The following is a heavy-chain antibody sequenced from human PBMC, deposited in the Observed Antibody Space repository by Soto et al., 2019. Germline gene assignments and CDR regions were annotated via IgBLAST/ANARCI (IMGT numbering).Heavy chain of an antibody. CDR2: ISGSGGST. J-gene: IGHJ5*02. D-gene: IGHD2-15*01. Sequence: GGSLRLSCAASGFTFSSYAMSWVRQAPGKGLEWVSAISGSGGSTYYADSVKGRFTISRDNSKNTLYLQMNSLRAEDTAVYYCAKDSPSALAATESNWFDPWGQGTLVTVSS. CDR3: AKDSPSALAATESNWFDP. CDR1: GFTFSSYA. V-gene: IGHV3-23*01.